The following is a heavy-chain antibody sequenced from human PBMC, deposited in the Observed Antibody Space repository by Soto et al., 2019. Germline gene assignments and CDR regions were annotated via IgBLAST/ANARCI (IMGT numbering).Heavy chain of an antibody. V-gene: IGHV3-30-3*01. CDR2: ISPAGTNQ. CDR3: ARENSRISPRLFQH. Sequence: GWSLRLSCLASGFIFSYYAMHWARQAPGKGLEWVALISPAGTNQYYADSAKGRFTISRDNAKNTLYLQMNSLRPEDTGLYYCARENSRISPRLFQHWGHGTLVTVS. J-gene: IGHJ1*01. CDR1: GFIFSYYA. D-gene: IGHD6-6*01.